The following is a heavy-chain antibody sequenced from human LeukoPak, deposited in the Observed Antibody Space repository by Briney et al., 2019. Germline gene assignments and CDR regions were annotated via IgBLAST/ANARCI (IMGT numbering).Heavy chain of an antibody. CDR1: GGSISSYY. J-gene: IGHJ4*02. D-gene: IGHD6-19*01. V-gene: IGHV4-59*12. CDR3: AREVVGGWYYFDY. CDR2: IYYSGST. Sequence: PSETLSLTCTVSGGSISSYYWGWIRQPPGKGLEWIGYIYYSGSTNYNPSLKSRVTMSVDTSKNQFSLKLSSVTAADTAVYYCAREVVGGWYYFDYWGQGTLVTVSS.